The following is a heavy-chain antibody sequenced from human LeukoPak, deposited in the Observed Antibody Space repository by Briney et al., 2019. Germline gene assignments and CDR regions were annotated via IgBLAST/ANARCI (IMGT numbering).Heavy chain of an antibody. CDR3: TRLAPGSSRDY. CDR2: INNDGGDT. Sequence: GGSLRLSCAASGFIFSHYWMSWVRQSPGKGLEWVATINNDGGDTLYADSVKGRLTISRDDAKNSLFLQFHSLRVDDTAVYYCTRLAPGSSRDYWGQGTLVTVSS. V-gene: IGHV3-7*01. D-gene: IGHD2-15*01. CDR1: GFIFSHYW. J-gene: IGHJ4*02.